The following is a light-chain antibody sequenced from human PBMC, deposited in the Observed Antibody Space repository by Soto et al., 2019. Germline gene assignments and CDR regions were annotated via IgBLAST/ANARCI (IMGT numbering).Light chain of an antibody. Sequence: QSALTQPASVSGSPGQSITISCTGTSSDVGSYNLVSWYQQHPGKAPKLMIYEGSKRPSGVSNRFSDSKSGNTASLTISGLQAEDEADYYCCSYAGSSTFYVVFGGGTKVTVL. V-gene: IGLV2-23*03. CDR2: EGS. CDR3: CSYAGSSTFYVV. J-gene: IGLJ2*01. CDR1: SSDVGSYNL.